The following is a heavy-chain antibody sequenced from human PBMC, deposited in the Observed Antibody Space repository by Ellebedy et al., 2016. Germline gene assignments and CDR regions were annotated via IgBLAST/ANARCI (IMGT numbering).Heavy chain of an antibody. CDR1: GFTFSNAW. D-gene: IGHD6-19*01. CDR2: IKSKTDGGTT. V-gene: IGHV3-15*01. CDR3: TTSMRRQGLVRGGYFDY. J-gene: IGHJ4*02. Sequence: GGSLRLXCAASGFTFSNAWMSWVRQAPGKGLEWVGRIKSKTDGGTTDYAAPVKGRFTISRDDSKNTLYLQMNSLKTEDTAVYYCTTSMRRQGLVRGGYFDYWGQGTLVTVSS.